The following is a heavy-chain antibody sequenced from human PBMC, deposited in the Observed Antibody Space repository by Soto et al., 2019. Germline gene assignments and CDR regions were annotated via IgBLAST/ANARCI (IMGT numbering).Heavy chain of an antibody. CDR3: ARDPIAARIGYYYGMDV. J-gene: IGHJ6*02. Sequence: ASVKVSCKASGGTFSSYAISWVRQAPGQGLEWMGGIIPIFGTANYAQKFQGRVTITADESTSTAYMELSSLRSEDTAAYYCARDPIAARIGYYYGMDVWGQGTTVTVSS. D-gene: IGHD6-6*01. V-gene: IGHV1-69*13. CDR2: IIPIFGTA. CDR1: GGTFSSYA.